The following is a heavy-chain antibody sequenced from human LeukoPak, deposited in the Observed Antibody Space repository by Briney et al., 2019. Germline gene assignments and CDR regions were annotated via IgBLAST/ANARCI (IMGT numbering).Heavy chain of an antibody. J-gene: IGHJ4*02. CDR3: ARGIRDCSRTTCYQPFDY. V-gene: IGHV3-53*01. D-gene: IGHD2-2*01. CDR2: VYSGGHT. CDR1: GLIVSNNY. Sequence: GGSLRLSCAASGLIVSNNYMSWVRQAPGKGLEWVSIVYSGGHTYYADSVKGRLTISRDKSKNTLYLQMSSLRAEDTAVYYCARGIRDCSRTTCYQPFDYWGQGALVTVSS.